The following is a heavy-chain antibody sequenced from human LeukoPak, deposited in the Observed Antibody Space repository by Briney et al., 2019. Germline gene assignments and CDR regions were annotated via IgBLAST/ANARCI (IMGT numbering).Heavy chain of an antibody. CDR1: GFTFSSYG. J-gene: IGHJ4*02. CDR2: ISYDGSDK. D-gene: IGHD1-26*01. Sequence: GGSLRLSCAASGFTFSSYGMHWLRQAPGKGREWVAVISYDGSDKYYADSVKGRFTISRDSPKNTLYLQMDSLRAEDMAVYYCARARGGTYGDFFDYWGQGTLVSVSS. V-gene: IGHV3-30*05. CDR3: ARARGGTYGDFFDY.